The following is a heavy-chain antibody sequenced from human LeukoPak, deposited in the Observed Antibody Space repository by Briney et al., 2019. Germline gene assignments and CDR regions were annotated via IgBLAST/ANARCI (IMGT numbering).Heavy chain of an antibody. CDR1: GFPLSGYV. CDR2: ISGTGGST. V-gene: IGHV3-23*01. J-gene: IGHJ4*02. D-gene: IGHD3-10*01. Sequence: GGSLRLSCAASGFPLSGYVMNWLRQAPGKGLEWVSDISGTGGSTYYVDSVKGRFTISRDNSKDTLYLQMNSLRAEDTAIYYCAKDIKGSGKGYYFDYWGQGTLVTVSS. CDR3: AKDIKGSGKGYYFDY.